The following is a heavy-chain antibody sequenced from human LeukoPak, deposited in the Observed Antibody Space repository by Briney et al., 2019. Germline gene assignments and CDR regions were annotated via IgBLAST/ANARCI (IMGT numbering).Heavy chain of an antibody. CDR2: IIPIFGTA. D-gene: IGHD5-12*01. Sequence: GSSVKVSCKASGGTFSSYAISWVRQAPGQGLEWMGRIIPIFGTANYAQKFQGRVTITADESTSTAYMELSSLRSEDTAVYYCARIPRGYSGYDGNYYMDVWGKGTTVTVSS. J-gene: IGHJ6*03. CDR3: ARIPRGYSGYDGNYYMDV. V-gene: IGHV1-69*15. CDR1: GGTFSSYA.